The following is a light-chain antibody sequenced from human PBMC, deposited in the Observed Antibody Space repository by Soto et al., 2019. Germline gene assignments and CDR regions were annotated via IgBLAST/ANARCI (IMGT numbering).Light chain of an antibody. CDR1: NSDVGAYNY. V-gene: IGLV2-14*03. Sequence: QSALTQPVSVSGSPGQSVTVSCSGTNSDVGAYNYVSWFQHHPGKAPKLIIYDVNNRPSGVSYRFSGSKSGTTASLTISGLQADDEGDYYCTSYTTDSTWVFGGGTKLTVL. J-gene: IGLJ3*02. CDR3: TSYTTDSTWV. CDR2: DVN.